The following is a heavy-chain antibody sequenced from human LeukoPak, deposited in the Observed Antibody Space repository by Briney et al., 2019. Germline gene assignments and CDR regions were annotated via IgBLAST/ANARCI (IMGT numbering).Heavy chain of an antibody. J-gene: IGHJ4*02. CDR1: GGSISSSNW. CDR3: ARESSVTATY. CDR2: SYHSGNT. D-gene: IGHD2-15*01. Sequence: SGTLSLTCAVSGGSISSSNWWSWVRQPPGKGLEWIGESYHSGNTNYNPSLKSRVTISLDKSKNQFSLKLRSVTAADTAVYYCARESSVTATYWGQGTLVIVSS. V-gene: IGHV4-4*02.